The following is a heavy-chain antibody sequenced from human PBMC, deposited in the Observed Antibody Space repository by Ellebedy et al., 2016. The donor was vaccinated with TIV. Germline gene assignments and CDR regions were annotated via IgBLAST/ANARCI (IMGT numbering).Heavy chain of an antibody. CDR3: ARDPPASTTRTWG. J-gene: IGHJ4*02. Sequence: GGSLRLSXTASGITVSDNYMRWVRQAPGKGLEWVSLIYSGGSTFYADSVKGRFTISRDSSKNTLYLQMNSLRVEDTAVYYCARDPPASTTRTWGWGQGTLVTVSS. V-gene: IGHV3-66*01. CDR2: IYSGGST. D-gene: IGHD2-2*01. CDR1: GITVSDNY.